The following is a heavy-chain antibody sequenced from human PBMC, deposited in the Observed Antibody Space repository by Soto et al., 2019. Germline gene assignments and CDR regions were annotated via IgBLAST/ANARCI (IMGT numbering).Heavy chain of an antibody. CDR2: ISVDSTYT. CDR3: ARDWGLIVVPTVYGMDV. J-gene: IGHJ6*02. D-gene: IGHD2-2*01. V-gene: IGHV3-11*05. Sequence: QVRLVESGGGLVKPGGSLRLSCAASGFSFSDYYMSWIRQAPGKGLEWISYISVDSTYTNYADSVKGRFTISRDNAKKSLYLHLHSVRDDDTAVYYCARDWGLIVVPTVYGMDVWGQGTPVTVS. CDR1: GFSFSDYY.